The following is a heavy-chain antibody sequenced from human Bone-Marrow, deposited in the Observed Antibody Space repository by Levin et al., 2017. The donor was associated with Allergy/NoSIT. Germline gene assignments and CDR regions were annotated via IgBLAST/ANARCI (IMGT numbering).Heavy chain of an antibody. J-gene: IGHJ4*02. D-gene: IGHD1-14*01. CDR1: GFTFSNYA. CDR2: IITSGGTT. Sequence: PGGSLRLSCVASGFTFSNYAMSWVRQAPGKGLEWVSGIITSGGTTYYADSVKGRFTISRDNSKSTLNLQMSSLRAEDPALYYCAITGTSAPDFDYWGRGTLVTVST. V-gene: IGHV3-23*01. CDR3: AITGTSAPDFDY.